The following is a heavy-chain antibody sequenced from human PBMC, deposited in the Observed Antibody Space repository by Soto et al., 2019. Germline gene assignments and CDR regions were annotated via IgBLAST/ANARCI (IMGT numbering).Heavy chain of an antibody. CDR1: GGTFSSYA. CDR3: ARGPSLDFGVVIIRPYNWFDP. CDR2: IIPIFGTA. V-gene: IGHV1-69*06. D-gene: IGHD3-3*01. Sequence: RASVKVSCKASGGTFSSYAISWVRQAPGQGLEWMGGIIPIFGTANYAQKFQGRVTITADKSTSTAYMELSSLRSEDTAVYYCARGPSLDFGVVIIRPYNWFDPWGQGTLVTVSS. J-gene: IGHJ5*02.